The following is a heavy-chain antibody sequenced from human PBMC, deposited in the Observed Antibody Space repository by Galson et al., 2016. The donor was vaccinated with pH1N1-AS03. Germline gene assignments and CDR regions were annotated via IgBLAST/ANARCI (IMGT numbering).Heavy chain of an antibody. Sequence: SLRLSCAAPGFSFSSFGMHWVRQAPGKGLEWVAVIWYDGSNKYYADSVKGRFTISRDNTKNTLYLQMNSLRVEDTAVYFCARGRGYGQYYFDYWGQGTLVTFSS. D-gene: IGHD3-10*01. V-gene: IGHV3-33*01. CDR3: ARGRGYGQYYFDY. CDR2: IWYDGSNK. CDR1: GFSFSSFG. J-gene: IGHJ4*02.